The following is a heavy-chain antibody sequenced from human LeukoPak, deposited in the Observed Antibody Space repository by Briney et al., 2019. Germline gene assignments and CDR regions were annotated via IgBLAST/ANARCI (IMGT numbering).Heavy chain of an antibody. CDR2: INHSGST. V-gene: IGHV4-34*01. CDR1: GGSFSGYY. J-gene: IGHJ6*02. CDR3: ARADIVVVPAATKHKYYYYYGMDV. Sequence: PSETLSLTCAVYGGSFSGYYRSWIRQPPGKGLEWIGEINHSGSTNYSPSLKSRVTISVDTSKNQFSLKLSSVTAADTAVYYCARADIVVVPAATKHKYYYYYGMDVWGQGTTVTVSS. D-gene: IGHD2-2*01.